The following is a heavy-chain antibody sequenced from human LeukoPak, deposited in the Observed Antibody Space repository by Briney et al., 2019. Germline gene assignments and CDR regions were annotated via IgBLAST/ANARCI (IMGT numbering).Heavy chain of an antibody. V-gene: IGHV4-34*01. D-gene: IGHD2-2*01. CDR2: INHSGST. CDR1: GGSFSGYY. J-gene: IGHJ4*02. CDR3: ARVGFGLFRCSSTSCYSYFDY. Sequence: SETLSLTCAVYGGSFSGYYWSWIRQPPGKRLEWIGEINHSGSTHYKPSLKSRVTISVDTSKNQFSLKLSSVTAADTAVYYCARVGFGLFRCSSTSCYSYFDYWGQGTLVNVSS.